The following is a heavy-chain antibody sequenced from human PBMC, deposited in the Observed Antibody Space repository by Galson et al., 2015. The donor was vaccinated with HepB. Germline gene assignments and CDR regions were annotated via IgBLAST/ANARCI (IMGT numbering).Heavy chain of an antibody. J-gene: IGHJ4*02. V-gene: IGHV3-7*04. CDR3: ARGRGAYDISGYGY. CDR1: GFTFSSYW. D-gene: IGHD3-22*01. Sequence: SLRLSCAASGFTFSSYWMSWVRQAPGKGLEWVANIKQDGSNKYYADSVKGRFTVSRDNSQNTLYLQVNSLRAEDTAVFYCARGRGAYDISGYGYWGRGTLVTVPS. CDR2: IKQDGSNK.